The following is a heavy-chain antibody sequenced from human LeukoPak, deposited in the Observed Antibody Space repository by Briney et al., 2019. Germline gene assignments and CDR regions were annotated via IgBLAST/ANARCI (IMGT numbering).Heavy chain of an antibody. CDR3: ARVGFDI. Sequence: GGSLILSCAASGFTFSNYEMNWVRQAPGKGLEWISTITSSGSTKYYADSVKGRFAASRGNAKNSLYLQMNSLRAEDTAVYYCARVGFDIWGQGTMVPVSS. V-gene: IGHV3-48*03. CDR2: ITSSGSTK. CDR1: GFTFSNYE. J-gene: IGHJ3*02.